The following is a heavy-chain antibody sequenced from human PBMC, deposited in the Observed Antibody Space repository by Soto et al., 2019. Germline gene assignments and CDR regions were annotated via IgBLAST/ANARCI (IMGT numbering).Heavy chain of an antibody. CDR2: VYYSGST. CDR3: ARGGWSLDY. J-gene: IGHJ4*02. V-gene: IGHV4-59*01. CDR1: GECMTSYS. D-gene: IGHD2-15*01. Sequence: PSETRSVACSVWGECMTSYSWSWIRQPPGKRLEWIGLVYYSGSTNYNPSFRSRVDISVDTSKNQLSLNLNSVTAADTAVYFCARGGWSLDYWGQGTLVTVSS.